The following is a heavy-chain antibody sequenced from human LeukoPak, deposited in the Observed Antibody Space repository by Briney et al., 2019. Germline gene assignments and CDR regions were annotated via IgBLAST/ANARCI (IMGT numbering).Heavy chain of an antibody. CDR2: MNPNSGNT. CDR1: GYTFTSYD. J-gene: IGHJ5*02. V-gene: IGHV1-8*01. Sequence: ASVKVSCKASGYTFTSYDINWVRQATGQGLEWMGWMNPNSGNTGYVQKFQGRVTMTRDTSTSTVYMELSSLRSEDTAVYYCASNYDSSGYYYGAFNHWGQGTLVTVSS. D-gene: IGHD3-22*01. CDR3: ASNYDSSGYYYGAFNH.